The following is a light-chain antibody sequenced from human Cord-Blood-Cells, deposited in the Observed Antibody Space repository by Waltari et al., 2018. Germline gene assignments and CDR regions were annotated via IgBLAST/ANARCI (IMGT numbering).Light chain of an antibody. V-gene: IGKV3-15*01. CDR3: QQYNNWPPWT. CDR2: GAS. CDR1: QSVSSN. Sequence: EIVMTQSPATLSVSPGERATLSCRASQSVSSNLAWLQQTPGKAPRLLIYGASTRATGIPARFSGSGSGTEFTLTISSLQSEDFAVYYCQQYNNWPPWTFGQGTKVEIK. J-gene: IGKJ1*01.